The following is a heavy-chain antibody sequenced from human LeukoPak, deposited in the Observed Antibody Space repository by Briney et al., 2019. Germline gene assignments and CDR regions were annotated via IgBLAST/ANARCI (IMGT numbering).Heavy chain of an antibody. J-gene: IGHJ5*02. CDR3: ARAYHSSWYLNWFDP. V-gene: IGHV4-39*07. Sequence: PSETLSLTCTVSGGSISSSSYYWGWIRQPPGKGLEWIGSIYYSGSTYYNPSLKSRVTISVDTSKNEFSLKLSSVTAADTAVYYCARAYHSSWYLNWFDPWGQGTLVTVSS. CDR1: GGSISSSSYY. CDR2: IYYSGST. D-gene: IGHD6-13*01.